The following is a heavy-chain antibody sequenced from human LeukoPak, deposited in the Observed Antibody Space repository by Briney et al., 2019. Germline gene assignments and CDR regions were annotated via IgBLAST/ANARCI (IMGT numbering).Heavy chain of an antibody. CDR2: IKQDGSEK. V-gene: IGHV3-7*01. Sequence: PGGSLRLSCAASGFTFSSYWMSWVRQAPGKGLEWVANIKQDGSEKYYVDSVKGRFTISRDNAKNSLYLQMNSLRAEDTAVYYCARAGPYSYGYEDAFDIWGQGTMVTVSS. CDR1: GFTFSSYW. CDR3: ARAGPYSYGYEDAFDI. J-gene: IGHJ3*02. D-gene: IGHD5-18*01.